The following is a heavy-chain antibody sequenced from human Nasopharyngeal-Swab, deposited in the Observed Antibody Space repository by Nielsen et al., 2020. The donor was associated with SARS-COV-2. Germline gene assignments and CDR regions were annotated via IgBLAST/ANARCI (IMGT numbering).Heavy chain of an antibody. Sequence: GESLKISCAASGFTFDDYTMHWVRQAPGKGLEWVSLISWDGGSTYYADSAKGRFTISRDNSKNSLYLQMNSLRTEDTALYYCAKDGGSGWYPDAFDIWGQGTMVTVSS. CDR1: GFTFDDYT. CDR2: ISWDGGST. D-gene: IGHD6-19*01. CDR3: AKDGGSGWYPDAFDI. V-gene: IGHV3-43*01. J-gene: IGHJ3*02.